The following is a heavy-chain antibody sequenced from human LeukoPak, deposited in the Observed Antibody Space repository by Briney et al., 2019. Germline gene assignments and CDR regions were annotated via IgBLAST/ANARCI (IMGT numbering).Heavy chain of an antibody. CDR2: IYYSGST. CDR3: ARPLDAFDI. Sequence: SETLSLTCTVSGGSISSSSYYWGWIRQPPGKGLEWIGSIYYSGSTYHNPSLKSRVTISVDTSKNQFSLKLSSVTAADTAVYYCARPLDAFDIWGQGTMVTVSS. CDR1: GGSISSSSYY. J-gene: IGHJ3*02. V-gene: IGHV4-39*01.